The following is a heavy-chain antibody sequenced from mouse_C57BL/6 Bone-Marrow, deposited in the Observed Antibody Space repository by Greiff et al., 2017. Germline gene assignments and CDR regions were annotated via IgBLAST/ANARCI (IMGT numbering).Heavy chain of an antibody. CDR3: VSLLWGFAY. D-gene: IGHD2-1*01. V-gene: IGHV10-1*01. CDR2: IRSKSNNYAT. Sequence: EVKLVESGGGLVQPKGSLKLSCAASGFSFNTYAMNWVRQAPGKGLEWVARIRSKSNNYATYYADSVKDRFTISRDDSESMLYLQMNNLKTEDTAMYYCVSLLWGFAYWGQGSLVTVSA. CDR1: GFSFNTYA. J-gene: IGHJ3*01.